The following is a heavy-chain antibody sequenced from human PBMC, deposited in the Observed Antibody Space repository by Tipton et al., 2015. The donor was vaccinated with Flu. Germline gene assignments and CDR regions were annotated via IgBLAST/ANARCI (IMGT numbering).Heavy chain of an antibody. D-gene: IGHD2-2*01. J-gene: IGHJ4*02. CDR1: GFTVSSNY. Sequence: QLVQSGGGLIQRGGSLRLSCVVSGFTVSSNYMTWVRQAPGKGLEWVSVIYSGGSTNYADSVKGRFTISRDSSKNTLYLQMNSLRAEDTAVYYCARGRGYCVTTTCLLPFDFWGQGTLVTVSS. V-gene: IGHV3-53*01. CDR3: ARGRGYCVTTTCLLPFDF. CDR2: IYSGGST.